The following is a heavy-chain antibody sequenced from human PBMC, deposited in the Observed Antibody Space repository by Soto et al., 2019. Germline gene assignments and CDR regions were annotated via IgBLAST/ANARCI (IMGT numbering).Heavy chain of an antibody. CDR2: IWYDGSNK. J-gene: IGHJ4*02. Sequence: GGSLRLSCAASGFTFSSYGMHWVRQAPGKGLEWVAVIWYDGSNKYYADSVKGRFTISRDNSKNTLYLQMNSLRAEDTAVYYCARNFGDIVVVPAAMSCVDYWGQGTLVTVSS. D-gene: IGHD2-2*01. V-gene: IGHV3-33*01. CDR3: ARNFGDIVVVPAAMSCVDY. CDR1: GFTFSSYG.